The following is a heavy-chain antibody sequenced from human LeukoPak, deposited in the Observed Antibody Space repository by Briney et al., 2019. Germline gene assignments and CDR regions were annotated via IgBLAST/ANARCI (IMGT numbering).Heavy chain of an antibody. CDR3: ARVVDTAMAKYEYYFDY. CDR2: IYSGGSA. CDR1: GFTVSSNH. J-gene: IGHJ4*02. V-gene: IGHV3-53*01. D-gene: IGHD5-18*01. Sequence: GGSLRLSCAASGFTVSSNHMSWVRQAPGKGLEWVSVIYSGGSAYSADSVKGRFTISKDNSKNTLYLQMNSLRAEDTAVYYCARVVDTAMAKYEYYFDYWGQGTLATVSS.